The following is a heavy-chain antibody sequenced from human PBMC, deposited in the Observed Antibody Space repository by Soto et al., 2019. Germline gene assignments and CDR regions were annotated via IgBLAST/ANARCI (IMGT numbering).Heavy chain of an antibody. D-gene: IGHD2-21*02. CDR1: GFSLSTSGVG. V-gene: IGHV2-5*02. J-gene: IGHJ4*02. CDR2: IYWDDDK. CDR3: ARRRTALDY. Sequence: QITLKESGPTLVKPTQTLTLTCTFSGFSLSTSGVGVGWIRQPPGKALEWLALIYWDDDKRYSPSLKSRLTITKATSKNQVVLTMTNMDPVDTATYFGARRRTALDYWGKGTLVTVSS.